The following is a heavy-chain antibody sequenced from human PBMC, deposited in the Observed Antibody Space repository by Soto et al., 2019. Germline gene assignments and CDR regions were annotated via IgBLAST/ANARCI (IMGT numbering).Heavy chain of an antibody. CDR1: GDSIISGDYH. CDR3: ARGPPLGY. J-gene: IGHJ4*02. Sequence: SETLSLTCTVSGDSIISGDYHWNWIRKPPGKALEWIGYIYYSGNTYYNPSLKSRLTISVDTSKNQFSLKLSSVTAADTAVYYCARGPPLGYWGQGTLVTVSS. CDR2: IYYSGNT. V-gene: IGHV4-30-4*01.